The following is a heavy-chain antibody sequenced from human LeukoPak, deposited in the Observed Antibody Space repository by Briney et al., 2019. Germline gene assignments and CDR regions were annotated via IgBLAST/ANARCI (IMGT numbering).Heavy chain of an antibody. V-gene: IGHV1-2*02. CDR2: INPNSGGT. CDR3: ATASLDQIVATTYFDY. Sequence: ASVKVSCKASGYSFTGYYIHWVRQAPGQGLEWVRWINPNSGGTCYVKNFQGRVTLTRDTSVSTASMELSSLRSEDTAVYYCATASLDQIVATTYFDYWGQGTLVTVSS. D-gene: IGHD5-12*01. J-gene: IGHJ4*02. CDR1: GYSFTGYY.